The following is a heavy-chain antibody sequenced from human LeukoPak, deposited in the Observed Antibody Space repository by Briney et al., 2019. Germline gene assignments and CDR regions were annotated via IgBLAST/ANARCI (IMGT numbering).Heavy chain of an antibody. CDR2: IKQDGSEK. V-gene: IGHV3-7*03. CDR3: ARDGYAAGPATTFDC. Sequence: GGSLRLSCAASGFTFSSYWMSWVRQAPGKGLEWVANIKQDGSEKYYVDSVKGRFTISRDNAKNSLYLQMNSLRAEDTAVYYCARDGYAAGPATTFDCWGQGTLVTVSS. CDR1: GFTFSSYW. J-gene: IGHJ4*02. D-gene: IGHD6-25*01.